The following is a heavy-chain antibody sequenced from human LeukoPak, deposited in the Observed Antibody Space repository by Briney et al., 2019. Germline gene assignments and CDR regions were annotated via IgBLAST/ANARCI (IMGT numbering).Heavy chain of an antibody. V-gene: IGHV4-38-2*02. D-gene: IGHD6-13*01. CDR3: ARLVVSNWYHEVLLGRDY. Sequence: SETLSLTCTVSGYSINSGYYWGWIRQPPGKGLEWIGSIYHSGSTYYNPSLKSRVTISVDTSKNQFSLKLTSVTAADTAVYYCARLVVSNWYHEVLLGRDYWGQGTLVTVSS. J-gene: IGHJ4*02. CDR2: IYHSGST. CDR1: GYSINSGYY.